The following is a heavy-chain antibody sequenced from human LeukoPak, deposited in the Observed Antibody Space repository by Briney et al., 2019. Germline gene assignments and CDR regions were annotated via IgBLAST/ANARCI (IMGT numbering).Heavy chain of an antibody. V-gene: IGHV3-30*04. CDR1: GFTFSSYA. D-gene: IGHD2-2*01. CDR2: ISYDGRNK. J-gene: IGHJ6*02. CDR3: ARDLQDIVVVPAAPYYYYGMDV. Sequence: GGSLRLSCAASGFTFSSYAMHWVRQAPGKGLEWVAVISYDGRNKYYADSVKGRFSISRDNSKTTLYLQMNSLRAEDTAVYYCARDLQDIVVVPAAPYYYYGMDVWGQGTTVTVSS.